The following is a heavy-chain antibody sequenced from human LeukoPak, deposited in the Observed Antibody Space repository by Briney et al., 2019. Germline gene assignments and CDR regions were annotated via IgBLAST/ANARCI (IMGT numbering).Heavy chain of an antibody. CDR3: AMAVAGTGDFVY. J-gene: IGHJ4*02. Sequence: SVKVSCKASGCTFSSYAISWVRQAPGQGLEWMGGINPIFGNTNYAQKFQGRVTMTTDKYTSTAYMELSSLRSEDTAVHYCAMAVAGTGDFVYWGQGTMVSVSS. CDR2: INPIFGNT. V-gene: IGHV1-69*05. D-gene: IGHD6-19*01. CDR1: GCTFSSYA.